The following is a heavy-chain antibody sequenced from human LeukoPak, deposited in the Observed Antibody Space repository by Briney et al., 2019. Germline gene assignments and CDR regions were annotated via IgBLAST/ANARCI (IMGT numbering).Heavy chain of an antibody. Sequence: PSETLSLTCTVSSHSITNNYFGWIRQSPGKGLEWIGSISQRQITYYSPSLRSRVTVSRETSNKQFSLRLTSVTAGDTAIYYCVSHETPYYYIDVWGKGTTVTVSS. CDR1: SHSITNNYF. CDR2: ISQRQIT. J-gene: IGHJ6*03. CDR3: VSHETPYYYIDV. V-gene: IGHV4-38-2*02.